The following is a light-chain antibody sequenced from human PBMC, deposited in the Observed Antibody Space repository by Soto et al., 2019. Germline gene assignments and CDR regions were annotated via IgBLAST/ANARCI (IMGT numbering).Light chain of an antibody. CDR3: QQAHSISIT. J-gene: IGKJ5*01. CDR2: DAS. V-gene: IGKV1-13*02. CDR1: QGISSA. Sequence: IQMTQSPSSVSASVGDRVTITCRASQGISSALAWYQQKPGKAPKLLIYDASSLESGVPSRFSGSGSGTDFTLTITSLQPEDFATYYCQQAHSISITFGQGTRLEIK.